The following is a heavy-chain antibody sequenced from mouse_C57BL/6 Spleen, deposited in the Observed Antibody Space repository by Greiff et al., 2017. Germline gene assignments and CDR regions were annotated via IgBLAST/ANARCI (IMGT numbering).Heavy chain of an antibody. V-gene: IGHV1-52*01. Sequence: QVQLQQPGAELVRPGSSVKLSCKASGYTFTSYWMHWVKQRPIQGLEWIGNIDPSDSETHYNQKFKDKATLTVDQSSSTAYMQLSSLTSEDSAVYYCAREDNAWFAYWGQGTLVTVSA. CDR1: GYTFTSYW. CDR2: IDPSDSET. CDR3: AREDNAWFAY. D-gene: IGHD1-3*01. J-gene: IGHJ3*01.